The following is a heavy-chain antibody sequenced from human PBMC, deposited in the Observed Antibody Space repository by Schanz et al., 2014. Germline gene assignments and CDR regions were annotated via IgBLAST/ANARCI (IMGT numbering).Heavy chain of an antibody. Sequence: QVQLVQSGAEVKKPGASVKVSCKTSGYTFSDYGITWVRQAPGQGLEWMGWMNPNSGDTGYPRKFQDRVTMTRNTSISTAYMELNSLTSEDTAVYYCARGYGDSPTDFWGQGTLVTVSS. V-gene: IGHV1-8*02. CDR3: ARGYGDSPTDF. J-gene: IGHJ4*02. CDR2: MNPNSGDT. D-gene: IGHD4-17*01. CDR1: GYTFSDYG.